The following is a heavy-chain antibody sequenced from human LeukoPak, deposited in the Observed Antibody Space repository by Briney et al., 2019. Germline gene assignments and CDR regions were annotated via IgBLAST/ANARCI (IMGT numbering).Heavy chain of an antibody. CDR1: GYTFTGYY. Sequence: ASVKVSCKASGYTFTGYYMHWVRQAPGQGLEWMGWINPNSGGTNYAQKFQGRVTMTRDTSISTAYMELSRLRSDDTAVYYCARVPPLGYCSGGSCYHYYYYYYMDVWGKGTTVTVSS. J-gene: IGHJ6*03. CDR3: ARVPPLGYCSGGSCYHYYYYYYMDV. V-gene: IGHV1-2*02. CDR2: INPNSGGT. D-gene: IGHD2-15*01.